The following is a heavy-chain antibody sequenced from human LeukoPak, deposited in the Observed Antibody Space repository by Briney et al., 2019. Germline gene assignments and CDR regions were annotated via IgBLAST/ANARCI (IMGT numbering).Heavy chain of an antibody. CDR2: IKQDGSER. Sequence: PGGSLRLSCAASGFTFSSYWMSWVRQAPGKGLEWVANIKQDGSERYYVDSVKGRFTISRDNAKNSLYLQMNSLRAEDKAVYYCARDLPRIAVAGREYYFDYWGQGTLVTVSS. J-gene: IGHJ4*02. D-gene: IGHD6-19*01. V-gene: IGHV3-7*01. CDR3: ARDLPRIAVAGREYYFDY. CDR1: GFTFSSYW.